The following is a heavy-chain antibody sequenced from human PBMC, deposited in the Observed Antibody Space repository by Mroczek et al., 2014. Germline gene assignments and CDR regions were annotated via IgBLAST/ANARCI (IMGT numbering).Heavy chain of an antibody. CDR2: IYPGDSDT. D-gene: IGHD4-17*01. CDR3: ARPGRGYGDYPDAFDI. V-gene: IGHV5-51*03. J-gene: IGHJ3*02. CDR1: GYSFTSYW. Sequence: VQLQQSGAEVKKPGESLKISCKGSGYSFTSYWIGWVRQMPGKGLEWMGIIYPGDSDTRYSPSFQGQVTISADKSISTAYLQWSSLKASDTAMYYCARPGRGYGDYPDAFDIWGQGTMVTVSS.